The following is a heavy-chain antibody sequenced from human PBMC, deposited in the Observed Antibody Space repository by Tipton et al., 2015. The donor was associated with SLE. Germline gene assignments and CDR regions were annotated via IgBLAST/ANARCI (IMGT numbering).Heavy chain of an antibody. J-gene: IGHJ4*02. V-gene: IGHV4-30-4*01. Sequence: TLSLTCTVSGGSISSGSYYWSWIRQPPGKGLEWIGYIYYSGSTYYNPSLQSRVTISVDTSKNQFSLKLSSVTAADTAVYYCARDQPTVVNRSLGYWGQGTLVTVSS. CDR3: ARDQPTVVNRSLGY. CDR1: GGSISSGSYY. D-gene: IGHD4-23*01. CDR2: IYYSGST.